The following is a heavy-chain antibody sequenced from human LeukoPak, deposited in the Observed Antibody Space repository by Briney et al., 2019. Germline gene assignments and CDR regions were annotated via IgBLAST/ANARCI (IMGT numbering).Heavy chain of an antibody. Sequence: GASVKVSCKASGYTFTSYDINWVRQATGQGLEWMGWMNPNSGNTGYAQKFQGRVTMTRNTSISTAYMELSSLRSEDTAVYYCARGQSRIVPQSDAFDIWGQGTMVTVSS. CDR1: GYTFTSYD. D-gene: IGHD6-6*01. V-gene: IGHV1-8*01. CDR2: MNPNSGNT. J-gene: IGHJ3*02. CDR3: ARGQSRIVPQSDAFDI.